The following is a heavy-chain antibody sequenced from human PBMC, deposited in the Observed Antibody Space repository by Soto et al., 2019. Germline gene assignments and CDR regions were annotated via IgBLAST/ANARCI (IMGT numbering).Heavy chain of an antibody. V-gene: IGHV4-34*01. D-gene: IGHD6-13*01. CDR1: GGSFSGYY. CDR3: AVEGGSSWRANIDY. J-gene: IGHJ4*02. Sequence: SETLSLTCAVYGGSFSGYYWSWIRQPPGKGLEWIGEINHSGSTNYNPSLKSRVTISVDTSKNQFSLKLSSVTAADTAVYYCAVEGGSSWRANIDYWGQGTLVTVSS. CDR2: INHSGST.